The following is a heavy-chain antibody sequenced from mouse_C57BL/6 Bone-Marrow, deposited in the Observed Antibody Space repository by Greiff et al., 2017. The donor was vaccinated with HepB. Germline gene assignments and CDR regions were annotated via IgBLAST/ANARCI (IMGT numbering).Heavy chain of an antibody. J-gene: IGHJ4*01. D-gene: IGHD1-1*01. CDR1: GYTFTSYG. CDR2: IYPRSGNT. Sequence: QVQLKESGAELARPGASVKLSCKASGYTFTSYGISWVKQRTGQGLEWIGEIYPRSGNTYYNEKFKGKATLTADKSSSTAYMELRSLTSEDSAVYFCARWDYYGREDYWGQGTSVTVSS. V-gene: IGHV1-81*01. CDR3: ARWDYYGREDY.